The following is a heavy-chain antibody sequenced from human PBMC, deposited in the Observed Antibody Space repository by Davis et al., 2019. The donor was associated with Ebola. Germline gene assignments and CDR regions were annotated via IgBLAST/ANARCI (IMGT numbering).Heavy chain of an antibody. V-gene: IGHV1-18*04. CDR3: ARALGTGTPYGMDV. D-gene: IGHD1-1*01. CDR1: GYTLTNYG. CDR2: ISAYKGNT. J-gene: IGHJ6*04. Sequence: ASVKVSCKASGYTLTNYGLSWVRQGPGQGLEWMGWISAYKGNTNYAQKFQGRVTLTTDASTNTAYMELRSLRSDDTAVYYCARALGTGTPYGMDVWGKGTTVTVSS.